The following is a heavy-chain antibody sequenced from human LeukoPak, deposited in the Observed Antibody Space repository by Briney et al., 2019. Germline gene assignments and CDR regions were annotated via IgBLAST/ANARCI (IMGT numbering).Heavy chain of an antibody. CDR3: AREGGTSSIYFDY. Sequence: GGSLRLSCAASGFTFTRYGMNWVRQAPGKGLEWVSGIGASGDSTLYADSVKGRFTISRDNSKNTLYLQMNSLRAEDTAVYYCAREGGTSSIYFDYWGQGTLVTVSS. D-gene: IGHD1/OR15-1a*01. V-gene: IGHV3-23*01. CDR2: IGASGDST. CDR1: GFTFTRYG. J-gene: IGHJ4*02.